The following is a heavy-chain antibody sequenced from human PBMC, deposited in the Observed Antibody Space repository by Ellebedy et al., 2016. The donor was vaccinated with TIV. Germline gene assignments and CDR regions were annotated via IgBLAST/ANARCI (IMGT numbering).Heavy chain of an antibody. J-gene: IGHJ4*02. CDR1: GDSVSNFY. D-gene: IGHD2-2*01. CDR3: ARTPSAWRVSRGGQYCDY. V-gene: IGHV4-59*02. Sequence: MPGGSLRLSCTVSGDSVSNFYWSRIRQPPGKPLESPGHTYNTASTNYNPSLKSRVTISVDTYNYQFSLKLSSVTAADTAVYYCARTPSAWRVSRGGQYCDYWGQGTLVTVSS. CDR2: TYNTAST.